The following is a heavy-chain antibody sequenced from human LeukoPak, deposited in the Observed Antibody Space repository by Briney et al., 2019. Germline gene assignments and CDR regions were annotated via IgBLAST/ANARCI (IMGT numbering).Heavy chain of an antibody. D-gene: IGHD3-10*01. Sequence: ASVKVSCKASGYTFTSYDINWVRQATGQGLEWMGWMNPNSGNTGYAQKFQGRVTMTRNTSISTACMELSSLRSEDTAVYYCARGSKVRAVRAYYYYMDVWGKGTTVTVSS. V-gene: IGHV1-8*01. J-gene: IGHJ6*03. CDR2: MNPNSGNT. CDR3: ARGSKVRAVRAYYYYMDV. CDR1: GYTFTSYD.